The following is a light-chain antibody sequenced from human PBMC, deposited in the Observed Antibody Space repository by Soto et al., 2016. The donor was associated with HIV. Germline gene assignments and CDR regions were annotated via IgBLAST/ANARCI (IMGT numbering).Light chain of an antibody. J-gene: IGLJ3*02. CDR2: DDS. V-gene: IGLV3-21*03. CDR3: QVWDRSRDHPNWV. Sequence: SYELTQPPSVSVAPGKTATITCGGNNIGGKSVHWYQQKPGQAPVLVVYDDSDRRSGIPERFSGSNSGNTATLTISRVEAGDEADYFCQVWDRSRDHPNWVFGGGTKLTIL. CDR1: NIGGKS.